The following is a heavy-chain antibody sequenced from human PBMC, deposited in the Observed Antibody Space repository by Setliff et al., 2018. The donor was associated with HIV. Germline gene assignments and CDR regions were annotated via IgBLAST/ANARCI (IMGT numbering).Heavy chain of an antibody. CDR1: GGSISGFNW. J-gene: IGHJ4*02. V-gene: IGHV4-4*02. CDR2: IYHYGST. D-gene: IGHD7-27*01. Sequence: SETLSLTCAVSGGSISGFNWWSWVRQTPGRGLEWIGEIYHYGSTNYNPSLMSRVTISLDKSKNHFSLKLTSVAAADTAVYYCARGGDADRRGLFDYWGQGTLVTVSS. CDR3: ARGGDADRRGLFDY.